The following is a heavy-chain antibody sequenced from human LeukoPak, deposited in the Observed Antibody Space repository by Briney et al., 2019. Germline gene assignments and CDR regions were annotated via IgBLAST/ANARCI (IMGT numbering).Heavy chain of an antibody. J-gene: IGHJ6*02. CDR1: GASISTGGFY. D-gene: IGHD3-10*01. Sequence: SETLSLTCTVSGASISTGGFYWTWLRQPPGEGQEWIGYIYYTGSVDYNASLKSRLTISLDTSKNRFSLKLNSVTAADTAVYYCARDHSYYFGSQTSTLDVWGQGTAVTVSS. CDR3: ARDHSYYFGSQTSTLDV. CDR2: IYYTGSV. V-gene: IGHV4-31*03.